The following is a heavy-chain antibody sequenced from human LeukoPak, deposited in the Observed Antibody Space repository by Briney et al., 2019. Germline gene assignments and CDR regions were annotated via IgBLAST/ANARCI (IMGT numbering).Heavy chain of an antibody. D-gene: IGHD5-24*01. CDR1: GFTFSSYS. J-gene: IGHJ6*02. Sequence: GGSLRLSCAASGFTFSSYSMNWVCQAPGKGLEWVSSISSSSSYIYYADSVKGRFTISRDNAKNSLYLQMNSLRAEDTAVYYCARDGPSDSYNPLYGMDVWGQGTTVTVSS. CDR3: ARDGPSDSYNPLYGMDV. CDR2: ISSSSSYI. V-gene: IGHV3-21*01.